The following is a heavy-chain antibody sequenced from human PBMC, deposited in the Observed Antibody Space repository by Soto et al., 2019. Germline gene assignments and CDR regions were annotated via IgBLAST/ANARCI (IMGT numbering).Heavy chain of an antibody. CDR2: ISSSDSYI. CDR3: ARAAAGEIGWFDP. J-gene: IGHJ5*02. D-gene: IGHD6-13*01. Sequence: GGSLRLSCAASGFTFSTYSMNWVRQAPGKGLEWVSSISSSDSYIYYADSVKGRFTISRDNAKNSLYLQMNNLRAEDTAVYCCARAAAGEIGWFDPWGQGTLVTVSS. CDR1: GFTFSTYS. V-gene: IGHV3-21*01.